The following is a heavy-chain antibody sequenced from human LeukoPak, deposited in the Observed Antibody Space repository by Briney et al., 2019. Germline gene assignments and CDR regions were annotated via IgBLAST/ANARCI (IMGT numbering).Heavy chain of an antibody. V-gene: IGHV1-18*04. CDR2: ISAYNGNT. Sequence: GASVKVSCKASGYTFTTYYIHWVRQAPGQGLEWMGWISAYNGNTNYAQKLQGRVTMTTDTSTSTAYMELRSLRSDDTAVYYCARDHIVGAEYWFDPWGQGTLVTVSS. J-gene: IGHJ5*02. CDR1: GYTFTTYY. D-gene: IGHD1-26*01. CDR3: ARDHIVGAEYWFDP.